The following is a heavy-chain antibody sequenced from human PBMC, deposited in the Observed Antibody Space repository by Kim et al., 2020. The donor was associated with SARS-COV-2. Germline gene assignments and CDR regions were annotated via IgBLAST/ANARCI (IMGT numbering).Heavy chain of an antibody. J-gene: IGHJ4*02. CDR2: IRQGVSEK. CDR3: VGGREMAH. Sequence: GGSLRLSCAASGFTFSSNWMNWVRQAPGKGLEWVANIRQGVSEKSYVDSVKGRFTISRDNAKNSLYLQMSSLRAEDTAVYYCVGGREMAHWGQGNIVNAS. CDR1: GFTFSSNW. D-gene: IGHD2-8*01. V-gene: IGHV3-7*01.